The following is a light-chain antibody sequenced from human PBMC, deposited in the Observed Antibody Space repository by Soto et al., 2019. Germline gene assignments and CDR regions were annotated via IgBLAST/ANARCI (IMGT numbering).Light chain of an antibody. V-gene: IGKV3-20*01. Sequence: EIGLTQSPGTLSLSPGERATLSCRASQSVPKNYLAWYQQEPGQAPRLLIYDASNRATGIPDRFSGSGSGTDFTLTSSRLEPEDFAVYYCQQYAYAPQTFGQGTKVEIK. J-gene: IGKJ1*01. CDR1: QSVPKNY. CDR2: DAS. CDR3: QQYAYAPQT.